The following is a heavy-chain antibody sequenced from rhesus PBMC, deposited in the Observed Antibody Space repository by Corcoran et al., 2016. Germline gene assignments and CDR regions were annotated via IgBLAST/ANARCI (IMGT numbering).Heavy chain of an antibody. J-gene: IGHJ4*01. CDR3: ARGHYDSGKFDY. CDR1: GASISSNH. D-gene: IGHD3-28*01. Sequence: QVQLQESGPGLVKPSETLPLTCAVSGASISSNHWSWLRQAPGKGLEWIGRIYGSGGSTDYNPSLKSRVTISIDTSKNQFSLKLTSVTAADTAVYYCARGHYDSGKFDYWGQGVLVTVSS. V-gene: IGHV4S2*01. CDR2: IYGSGGST.